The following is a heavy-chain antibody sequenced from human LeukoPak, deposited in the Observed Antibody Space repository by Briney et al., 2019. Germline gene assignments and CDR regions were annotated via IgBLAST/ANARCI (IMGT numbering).Heavy chain of an antibody. D-gene: IGHD2-2*01. J-gene: IGHJ6*02. CDR1: GYTFTSYG. Sequence: ASVKVSCKASGYTFTSYGISWVRQAPGQGLEWMGWISAYNGNTNYAQKFQGRVTMTRDTSISTAYMELSRLRSDDTAVYYCARDLKDIVVVPAAIHGMDVWGQGTTVTVSS. CDR2: ISAYNGNT. CDR3: ARDLKDIVVVPAAIHGMDV. V-gene: IGHV1-18*01.